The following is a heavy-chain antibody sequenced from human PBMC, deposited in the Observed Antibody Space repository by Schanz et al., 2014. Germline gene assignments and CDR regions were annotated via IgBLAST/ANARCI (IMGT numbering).Heavy chain of an antibody. CDR3: ARDQASTH. Sequence: QVQLVESGGGVVQAGKSLRLSCAASGFTFSNYAIHWVRQAPGKGLEPVSVTYLGGNTDYADSVKGRFTISRDDSKNTLHLQMNSLRSEDTAIYFCARDQASTHWGQGTPVTVSS. CDR1: GFTFSNYA. V-gene: IGHV3-30*14. CDR2: TYLGGNT. J-gene: IGHJ4*02.